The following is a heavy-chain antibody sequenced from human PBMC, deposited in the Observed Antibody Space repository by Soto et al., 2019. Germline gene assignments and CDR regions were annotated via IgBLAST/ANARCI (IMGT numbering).Heavy chain of an antibody. D-gene: IGHD6-6*01. V-gene: IGHV1-2*02. CDR1: GYTFTGNY. Sequence: QVQLVQSGAEVKKPGASVKVSCKASGYTFTGNYMHWVRQAPGQGLEWMGWINPNSGGTNYAQKVQGRVTVTRDTPISTAYMELSRLRSDDTAVYYWARDGDSSSPVDIWGQGTMVTVSS. J-gene: IGHJ3*02. CDR2: INPNSGGT. CDR3: ARDGDSSSPVDI.